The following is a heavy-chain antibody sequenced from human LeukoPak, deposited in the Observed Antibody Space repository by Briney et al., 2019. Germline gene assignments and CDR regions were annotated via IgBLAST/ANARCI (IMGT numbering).Heavy chain of an antibody. Sequence: GGSLRLSCAASGFTFNDYAMYWVRQAPGKGLEWVSGISWNSNSIDYADSVKGRFTISRDNAKNSLYLQMNSLRAEDTALYYCIKGARDYFDSWGQGTLVAVSS. CDR3: IKGARDYFDS. J-gene: IGHJ4*02. CDR1: GFTFNDYA. CDR2: ISWNSNSI. V-gene: IGHV3-9*01.